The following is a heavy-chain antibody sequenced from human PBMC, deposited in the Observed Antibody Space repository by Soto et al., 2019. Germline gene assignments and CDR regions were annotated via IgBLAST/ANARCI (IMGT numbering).Heavy chain of an antibody. CDR3: ARTRSFALGFYYDGMDV. CDR1: GDSFSRYW. Sequence: ESLTISCHCSGDSFSRYWIGWVRQMPGKDLEWMGIIYPGDSDTRYSPSFQCQVTISADKSLRTAYLQWTSLKASDTALYYCARTRSFALGFYYDGMDVWGQGTTVTVSS. CDR2: IYPGDSDT. D-gene: IGHD3-16*01. V-gene: IGHV5-51*01. J-gene: IGHJ6*02.